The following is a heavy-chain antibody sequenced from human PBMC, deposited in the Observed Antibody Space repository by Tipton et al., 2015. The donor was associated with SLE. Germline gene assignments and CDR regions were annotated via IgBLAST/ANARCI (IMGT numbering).Heavy chain of an antibody. V-gene: IGHV4-39*07. CDR2: FYYSGST. Sequence: TLSLTCTVSGGSISSSSYYWGWIRQPPGKGLEWIGSFYYSGSTYYNPSLRSRVTLSIDTSKNQFSLKVTSVTASDTAVYYCARGGGDSSSCQDFDHWGQGNSVTVSS. CDR1: GGSISSSSYY. J-gene: IGHJ4*02. CDR3: ARGGGDSSSCQDFDH. D-gene: IGHD6-13*01.